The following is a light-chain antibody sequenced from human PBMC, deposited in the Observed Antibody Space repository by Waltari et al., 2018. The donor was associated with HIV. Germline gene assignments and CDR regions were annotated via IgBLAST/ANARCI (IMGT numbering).Light chain of an antibody. J-gene: IGLJ1*01. CDR1: SSNLGSNA. V-gene: IGLV1-36*01. CDR2: YDD. CDR3: AAWDDSLNGYV. Sequence: QSVLTQPPSVSEAPRQRVTISCSGSSSNLGSNAVNWYQQVPGKAPKLLIYYDDLLSSGVSDRFSCSKSGTSASLAIRGLQSEDEADYYCAAWDDSLNGYVFGSGTKVTVL.